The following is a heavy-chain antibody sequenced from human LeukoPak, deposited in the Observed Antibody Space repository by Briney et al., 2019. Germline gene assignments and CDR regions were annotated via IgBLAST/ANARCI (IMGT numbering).Heavy chain of an antibody. CDR2: ISGSGGTT. Sequence: GGSLRLSCAASGFTFSSYVMRWVRQAPGKGLEWGSAISGSGGTTYYADSVKGRFTISRDNSKNTLHLQMNSLRAEDTAVYYCAKDPPYDSSGYYYVPGAFDIWGQGTMVTVSS. J-gene: IGHJ3*02. CDR1: GFTFSSYV. V-gene: IGHV3-23*01. CDR3: AKDPPYDSSGYYYVPGAFDI. D-gene: IGHD3-22*01.